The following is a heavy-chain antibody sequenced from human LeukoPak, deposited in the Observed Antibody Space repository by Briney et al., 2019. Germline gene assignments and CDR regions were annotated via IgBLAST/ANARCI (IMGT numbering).Heavy chain of an antibody. CDR1: GYTFTGYY. CDR3: ASSRAYSSSWYWAFDI. V-gene: IGHV1-2*02. CDR2: INPNSGGT. J-gene: IGHJ3*02. D-gene: IGHD6-13*01. Sequence: ASVKVSCKASGYTFTGYYMHWVRQAPGQGLEWMGWINPNSGGTNYAQKFQGRVTMTRDKSISTAYMELSRLRSDDTAVYYCASSRAYSSSWYWAFDIWGQGTMVTVSS.